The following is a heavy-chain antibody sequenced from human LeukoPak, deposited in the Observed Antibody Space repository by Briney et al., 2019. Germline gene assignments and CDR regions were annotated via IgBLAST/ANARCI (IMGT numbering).Heavy chain of an antibody. CDR1: GFTFSSYA. Sequence: GGSLKLSCAASGFTFSSYAMSWVRQAPGKGLEWVSAISGSGGSTYYADSVKGRFTISRDNSKNTLYLQMNSLRAVDTAVYYCAKDLGIVVVPAATTRWGQGTLVTVSS. CDR2: ISGSGGST. J-gene: IGHJ4*02. V-gene: IGHV3-23*01. D-gene: IGHD2-2*01. CDR3: AKDLGIVVVPAATTR.